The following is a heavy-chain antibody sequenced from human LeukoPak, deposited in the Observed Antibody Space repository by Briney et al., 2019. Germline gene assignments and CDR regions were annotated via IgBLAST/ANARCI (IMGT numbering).Heavy chain of an antibody. V-gene: IGHV4-59*11. CDR2: IYYSGST. J-gene: IGHJ4*02. CDR3: ARVGRDPDTAMVGEYYFDY. CDR1: GGSISSHY. D-gene: IGHD5-18*01. Sequence: SETLSLTCTVSGGSISSHYWSWIRQLPGKGLEWIGYIYYSGSTNYNPSLKSRVTISVDTSKNQFSLKLSSVTAADTAVYYCARVGRDPDTAMVGEYYFDYWGQGTLVTVSS.